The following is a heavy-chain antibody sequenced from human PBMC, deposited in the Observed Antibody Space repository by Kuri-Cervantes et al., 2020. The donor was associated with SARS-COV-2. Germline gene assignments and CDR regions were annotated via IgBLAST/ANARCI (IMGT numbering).Heavy chain of an antibody. CDR3: AKSSGTADGGFDP. CDR2: ISYDGSNK. CDR1: GFTFSSYG. Sequence: GESLKISCAASGFTFSSYGMHWVRQAPGKGPEWVAVISYDGSNKYYADSVKGRFTISRDNSKNTLYLQMNSLRAEDTAVYYCAKSSGTADGGFDPWGQGTLVTVSS. D-gene: IGHD6-19*01. V-gene: IGHV3-30*18. J-gene: IGHJ5*02.